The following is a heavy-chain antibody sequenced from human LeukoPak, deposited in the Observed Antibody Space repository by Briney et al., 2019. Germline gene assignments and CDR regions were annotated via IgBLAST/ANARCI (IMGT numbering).Heavy chain of an antibody. CDR2: MNPNSGNT. D-gene: IGHD3-10*01. J-gene: IGHJ6*02. V-gene: IGHV1-8*01. CDR1: GGTFTSYD. Sequence: ASVKVSCKASGGTFTSYDINWVRQATGQGLEWMGWMNPNSGNTGYAQKFQGRVTMTRNTSISTAYMELSSLRSEDTAVYYCVRPRDYGSGSYLWYYYGMDVWGQGTTVTVSS. CDR3: VRPRDYGSGSYLWYYYGMDV.